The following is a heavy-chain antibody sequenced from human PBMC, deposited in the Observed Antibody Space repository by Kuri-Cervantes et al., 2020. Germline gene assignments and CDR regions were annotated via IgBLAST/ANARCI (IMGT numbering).Heavy chain of an antibody. V-gene: IGHV1-18*01. D-gene: IGHD3-10*01. CDR1: GYTFTSYG. J-gene: IGHJ6*03. Sequence: ASVKVSCKASGYTFTSYGISWVRQAPGQGLEWMGWISAYNGNTNYAQKLQGRVTMTTDTSTSTAYMELRSLRSEDTAVYYCARVVEWGSGSYYNYFDYYYYMDVWGKGTTVTVSS. CDR2: ISAYNGNT. CDR3: ARVVEWGSGSYYNYFDYYYYMDV.